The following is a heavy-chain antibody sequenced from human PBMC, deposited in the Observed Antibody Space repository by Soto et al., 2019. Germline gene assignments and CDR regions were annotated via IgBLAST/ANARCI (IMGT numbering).Heavy chain of an antibody. V-gene: IGHV3-7*01. D-gene: IGHD2-21*01. J-gene: IGHJ4*02. CDR2: INQDGSNK. CDR1: GFTLSNHG. Sequence: EVQLVDSGGGLVQPGGSLRLSCAASGFTLSNHGMSWVRQAPGKGPEWVANINQDGSNKYYVDSVKGRFTISRDNAKNSLFLQMNNLRAEDTAVYYCATYRSWGQGTLVTVSS. CDR3: ATYRS.